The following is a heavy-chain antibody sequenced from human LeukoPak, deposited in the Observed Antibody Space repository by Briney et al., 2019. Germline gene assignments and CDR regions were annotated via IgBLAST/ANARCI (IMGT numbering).Heavy chain of an antibody. CDR3: ARYTGRNCGSSFDA. Sequence: AETLSLTCVVSGYSFSSCFYWSWLRHPPERVVWGIDTIHHSGETYYNHSVNGRFTISIDTSKNPLYLQMTPVTAEDTALYYCARYTGRNCGSSFDAGGQGTLVTVYS. J-gene: IGHJ4*02. V-gene: IGHV4-38-2*01. CDR2: IHHSGET. D-gene: IGHD3-10*01. CDR1: GYSFSSCFY.